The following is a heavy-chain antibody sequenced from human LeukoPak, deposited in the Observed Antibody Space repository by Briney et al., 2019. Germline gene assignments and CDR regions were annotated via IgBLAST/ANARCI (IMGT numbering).Heavy chain of an antibody. CDR1: GGSISTSY. CDR2: IYNSGST. D-gene: IGHD2-2*01. CDR3: ARGPPDCSSTSCYAFDAFDI. Sequence: SETLSLTCTVSGGSISTSYWSWIRQPPGKGLEWIGYIYNSGSTNYNPSLKSRVTISVDTSKNQFSLKLSSVTAADTAVYYCARGPPDCSSTSCYAFDAFDIWGQGTMVTVSS. J-gene: IGHJ3*02. V-gene: IGHV4-59*01.